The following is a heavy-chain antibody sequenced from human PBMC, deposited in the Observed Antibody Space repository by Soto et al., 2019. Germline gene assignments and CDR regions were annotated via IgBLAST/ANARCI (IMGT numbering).Heavy chain of an antibody. J-gene: IGHJ6*02. CDR2: IIPIFGTA. D-gene: IGHD3-10*01. V-gene: IGHV1-69*13. CDR1: GGTFSSYA. CDR3: ARGYYGSGSYSPYYYYGMDV. Sequence: SVKVSCKASGGTFSSYAISWVRQAPGQGLEWMGGIIPIFGTANYAQKFQGRVTITADESTSTAYMELSSRRSEDTAVYYCARGYYGSGSYSPYYYYGMDVWGQGTTVTVSS.